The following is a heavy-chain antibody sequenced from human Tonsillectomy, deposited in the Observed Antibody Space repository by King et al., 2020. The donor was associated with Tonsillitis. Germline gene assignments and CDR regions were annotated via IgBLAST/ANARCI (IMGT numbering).Heavy chain of an antibody. V-gene: IGHV4-59*08. CDR3: ARHNQGPPMYSGSYGGGWFDP. CDR2: IYYSGST. CDR1: GGSISSYY. Sequence: VQLQESGPGLVKPSETLSLTCTVSGGSISSYYWSWIRQPPGKGPEWIGYIYYSGSTNYNPSLKSRVTISVDTSKNQFSLKLSSVTAADTAVYYCARHNQGPPMYSGSYGGGWFDPWGQGTLVTVSS. J-gene: IGHJ5*02. D-gene: IGHD1-26*01.